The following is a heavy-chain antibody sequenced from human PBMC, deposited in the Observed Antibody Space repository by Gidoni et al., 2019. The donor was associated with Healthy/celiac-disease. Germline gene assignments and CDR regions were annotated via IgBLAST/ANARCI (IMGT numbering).Heavy chain of an antibody. J-gene: IGHJ5*02. V-gene: IGHV5-51*01. D-gene: IGHD3-3*01. CDR1: GYSFTSYW. Sequence: EVQLVQSGAEVKKPGESLKIACKGSGYSFTSYWIGWVRQMPGKGLEWMGIIYPGDSDTRYSPSFQGQVTISADKSISTAYLQWSSLKASDTAMYYCARHSQYYDFWSGYSTWGQGTLVTVSS. CDR2: IYPGDSDT. CDR3: ARHSQYYDFWSGYST.